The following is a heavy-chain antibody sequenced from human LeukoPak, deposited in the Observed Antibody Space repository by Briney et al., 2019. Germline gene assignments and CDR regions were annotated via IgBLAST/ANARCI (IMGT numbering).Heavy chain of an antibody. J-gene: IGHJ6*03. CDR3: ARDYGSPKYYYYMDA. D-gene: IGHD4-17*01. Sequence: SQTLSLTCTVSGGSISSGSYYWSWIRQPAGKGLEWIGRIYTSGSTNYNPSLKSRVTISVDTSKNQFSLKLSSVTAADTAVYYCARDYGSPKYYYYMDAWGKGTTVTVSS. CDR2: IYTSGST. CDR1: GGSISSGSYY. V-gene: IGHV4-61*02.